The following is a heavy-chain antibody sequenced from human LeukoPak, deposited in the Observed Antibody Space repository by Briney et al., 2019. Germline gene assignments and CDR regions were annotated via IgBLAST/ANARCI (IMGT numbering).Heavy chain of an antibody. D-gene: IGHD2-21*02. CDR3: ARHCMGGDCNSLPGGPFDY. J-gene: IGHJ4*02. CDR2: IYTGGST. Sequence: SETLSLTCTVSGGTISSGSYYWSWIRQPAGKGLEWIGRIYTGGSTTHNPSLKSRVTISVDTSKNQFSLKLSSVTAADTAVYYRARHCMGGDCNSLPGGPFDYWGQGTLVTVSS. CDR1: GGTISSGSYY. V-gene: IGHV4-61*02.